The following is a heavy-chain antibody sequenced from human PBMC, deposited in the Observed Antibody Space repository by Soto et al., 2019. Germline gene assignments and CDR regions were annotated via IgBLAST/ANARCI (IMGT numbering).Heavy chain of an antibody. CDR3: AKDAGTWYQKATPLVH. CDR2: ISGSGGST. Sequence: GSSLRLSCAASGFTFSSYAMSWVLQAPGKGLEWVSAISGSGGSTYYADSVKGRFTISRDNSKNTLYLQMNSLRAEDTDVYYCAKDAGTWYQKATPLVHWGQGTLVTVSS. J-gene: IGHJ4*02. V-gene: IGHV3-23*01. D-gene: IGHD2-2*01. CDR1: GFTFSSYA.